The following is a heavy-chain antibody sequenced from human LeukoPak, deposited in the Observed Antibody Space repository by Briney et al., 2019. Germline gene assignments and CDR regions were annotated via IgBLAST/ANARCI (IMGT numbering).Heavy chain of an antibody. D-gene: IGHD1-14*01. CDR2: ISYDGSIA. J-gene: IGHJ6*02. CDR1: GFGFSDYG. V-gene: IGHV3-33*01. Sequence: GGSLRLSCAASGFGFSDYGIHWVRQAPGKGLEWVALISYDGSIAYYSDSAKGRFTISRDNSKNTLNLQMNGLRVEDTATYYCARDLSPPGAYYYFGMDVWGQGTTVTVSS. CDR3: ARDLSPPGAYYYFGMDV.